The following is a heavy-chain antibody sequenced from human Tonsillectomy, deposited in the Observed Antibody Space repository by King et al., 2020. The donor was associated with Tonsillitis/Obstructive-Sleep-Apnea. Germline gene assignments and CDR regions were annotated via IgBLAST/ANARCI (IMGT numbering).Heavy chain of an antibody. CDR2: ISYSGST. V-gene: IGHV4-31*03. Sequence: PLQESGPGLVKPSQSLSLTCTVSGGPISSGENFWSWIRQHPGKGLEWIGYISYSGSTYYNPSLKSRVTISADTSKNQFSLQLRSVTVADTAVYFCSRTTPPYYYYHMDVWGKGTTVTVSS. J-gene: IGHJ6*03. CDR3: SRTTPPYYYYHMDV. D-gene: IGHD1-1*01. CDR1: GGPISSGENF.